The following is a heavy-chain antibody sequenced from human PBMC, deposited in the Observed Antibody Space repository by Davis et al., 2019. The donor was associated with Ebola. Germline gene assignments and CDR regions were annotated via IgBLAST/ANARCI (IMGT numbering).Heavy chain of an antibody. CDR1: GFIFSNYA. D-gene: IGHD4-23*01. CDR3: TRDPDYGGNSGGYYYGMDV. Sequence: GESLKISCEGSGFIFSNYAFSWVRQAPGKGLEWVGFIRSKAYGGTTEYAASVKGRFTISRDDSKSIAYLQMNSLKTEDTAVYYCTRDPDYGGNSGGYYYGMDVWGQGTTVTVSS. CDR2: IRSKAYGGTT. V-gene: IGHV3-49*04. J-gene: IGHJ6*02.